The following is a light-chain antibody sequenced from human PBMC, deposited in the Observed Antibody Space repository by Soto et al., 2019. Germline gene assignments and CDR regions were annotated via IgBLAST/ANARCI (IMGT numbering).Light chain of an antibody. J-gene: IGKJ2*01. V-gene: IGKV4-1*01. Sequence: DIVMTQSPDSLAVSLGERATINCKSSQSVLYSSNNKNYLAWYQQKPGQPPKLLIYWASTRESGVPDRFSGSGAWKEFTLTISSLQAEDVAVYYCQQYYSTPPYTFGQGTKLEIK. CDR1: QSVLYSSNNKNY. CDR3: QQYYSTPPYT. CDR2: WAS.